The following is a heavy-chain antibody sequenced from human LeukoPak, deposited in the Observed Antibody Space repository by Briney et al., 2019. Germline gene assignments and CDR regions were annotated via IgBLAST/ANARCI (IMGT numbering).Heavy chain of an antibody. CDR2: ISYDGSNK. V-gene: IGHV3-30*18. CDR3: AKDAEAAAGTFDY. J-gene: IGHJ4*02. D-gene: IGHD6-13*01. CDR1: GFTFSSYG. Sequence: GGSLRLSCAASGFTFSSYGMHWVRQAPGKGLEGVAVISYDGSNKYYADAVKGRFTISRDNSKNTPYLQMNSLRAEDTAVYYCAKDAEAAAGTFDYWGQGTLVTVSS.